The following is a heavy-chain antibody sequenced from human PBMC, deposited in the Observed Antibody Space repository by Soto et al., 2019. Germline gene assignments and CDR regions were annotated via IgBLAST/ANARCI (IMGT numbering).Heavy chain of an antibody. D-gene: IGHD3-22*01. CDR3: ATQGDSSGYSDYFDY. Sequence: SETLSLTCTVSGGSISSYYWSWIRQPPGKGLEWIGYIYYSGSTNYNPSLKSRVTISVDTSKNQFSLKLSSVTAADTAVYYCATQGDSSGYSDYFDYWGQGTLVTVSS. J-gene: IGHJ4*02. CDR2: IYYSGST. CDR1: GGSISSYY. V-gene: IGHV4-59*01.